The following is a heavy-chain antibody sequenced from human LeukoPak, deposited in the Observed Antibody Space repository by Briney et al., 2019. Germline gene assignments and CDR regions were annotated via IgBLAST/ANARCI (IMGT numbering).Heavy chain of an antibody. CDR1: GYTFTDYH. Sequence: ASVKVSCKASGYTFTDYHMHWVRQAPGQGLEWMGWINPDSGGTNYAQKFQGRVIMTRDTAISTAYMELSRLRSDDTAVYYCARDDGYCSSTSCLLDYWGQGTLVTVSS. J-gene: IGHJ4*02. CDR3: ARDDGYCSSTSCLLDY. D-gene: IGHD2-2*01. CDR2: INPDSGGT. V-gene: IGHV1-2*02.